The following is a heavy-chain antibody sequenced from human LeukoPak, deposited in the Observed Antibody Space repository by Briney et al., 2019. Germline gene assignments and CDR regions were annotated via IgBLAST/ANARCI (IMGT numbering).Heavy chain of an antibody. J-gene: IGHJ4*02. CDR3: VARTYYDFWSGSDY. Sequence: SETLSLTCTVSGGSIGSSSYYWGWIRQPPGKGLEWIGSIYYSGSTYYNPSLKSRVTISVDTSKNQFSLKLSSVTAADTAVYYCVARTYYDFWSGSDYWGQGTLVTVSS. V-gene: IGHV4-39*01. CDR1: GGSIGSSSYY. D-gene: IGHD3-3*01. CDR2: IYYSGST.